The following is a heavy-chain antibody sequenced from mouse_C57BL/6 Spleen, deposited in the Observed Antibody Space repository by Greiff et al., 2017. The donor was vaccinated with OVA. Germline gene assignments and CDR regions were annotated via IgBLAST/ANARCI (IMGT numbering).Heavy chain of an antibody. CDR3: ARRGSNGAMDY. CDR2: IYPGSGNT. D-gene: IGHD2-5*01. V-gene: IGHV1-76*01. Sequence: QVQLQQSGAELVRPGASVKLSCKASGYTFTDYYINWVKQRPGQGLEWIARIYPGSGNTYYNDKFKGKATLTAEKSSSTAYMQLSSLTSEDSAVYCCARRGSNGAMDYGGQGTSVTVSS. CDR1: GYTFTDYY. J-gene: IGHJ4*01.